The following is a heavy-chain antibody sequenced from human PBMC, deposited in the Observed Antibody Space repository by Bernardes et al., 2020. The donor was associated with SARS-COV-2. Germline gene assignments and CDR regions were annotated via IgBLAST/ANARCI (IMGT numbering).Heavy chain of an antibody. Sequence: YSPSFQGQVTISADKSISTAYLQWSSLKASDTAMYYCARLITMVRGVKEYYFDYWGQGTLVTVSS. J-gene: IGHJ4*02. D-gene: IGHD3-10*01. CDR3: ARLITMVRGVKEYYFDY. V-gene: IGHV5-51*01.